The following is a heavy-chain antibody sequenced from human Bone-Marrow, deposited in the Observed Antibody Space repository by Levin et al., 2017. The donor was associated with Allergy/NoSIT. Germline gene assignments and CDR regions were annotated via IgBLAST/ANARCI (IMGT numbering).Heavy chain of an antibody. Sequence: SQTLSLTCTVSGGSISSGDYYWSWIRQPPGKGLEWIGYIYYSGSTYYNPSLKSRVTISVDTSKNQFSLKLSSVTAADTAVYYCARVRRSYYYDSSGSRGYNWFDPWGQGTLVTVSS. J-gene: IGHJ5*02. D-gene: IGHD3-22*01. CDR2: IYYSGST. CDR1: GGSISSGDYY. V-gene: IGHV4-30-4*01. CDR3: ARVRRSYYYDSSGSRGYNWFDP.